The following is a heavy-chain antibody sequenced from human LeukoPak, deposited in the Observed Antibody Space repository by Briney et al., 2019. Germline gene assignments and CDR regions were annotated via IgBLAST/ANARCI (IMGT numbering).Heavy chain of an antibody. D-gene: IGHD4-11*01. J-gene: IGHJ4*02. CDR3: AKGRRLTTGPDSLDY. CDR1: GFTFDDYV. Sequence: PGRSLRLSCAASGFTFDDYVMYWVRQAPGKGLEWVSGISWNSGRIAYADSVKGRFTISRDNAKNSLYLQMNSLRPEDTALYYCAKGRRLTTGPDSLDYWGQGTLVTVSS. V-gene: IGHV3-9*01. CDR2: ISWNSGRI.